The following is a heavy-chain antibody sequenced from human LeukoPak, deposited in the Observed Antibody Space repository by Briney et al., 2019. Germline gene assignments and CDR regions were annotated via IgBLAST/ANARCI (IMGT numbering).Heavy chain of an antibody. Sequence: GESLKISCKGSGYIFTNYWIAWVRQMPGKGLEWMGIIYPGDSDTRYSPSFQGQVTISADKSTSTAYLQWSSLKASDSGIYYCARLFRVWFGELSPCDYWGQGTLVTVSS. V-gene: IGHV5-51*01. CDR2: IYPGDSDT. J-gene: IGHJ4*02. CDR1: GYIFTNYW. D-gene: IGHD3-10*01. CDR3: ARLFRVWFGELSPCDY.